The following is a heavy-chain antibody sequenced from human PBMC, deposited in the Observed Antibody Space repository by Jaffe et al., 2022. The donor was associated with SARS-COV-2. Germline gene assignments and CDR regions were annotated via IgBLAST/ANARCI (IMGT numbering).Heavy chain of an antibody. J-gene: IGHJ4*02. V-gene: IGHV4-39*01. Sequence: QLQLQESGPGLMKPSETLSLTCTVSGGSISSGGYYWGWVRQPPGKGLEWIGSIYYSGTTYYNPSLKSRVTMSVDTSKNQFSLSLSSVIAADTAVYYCATQGYVSGWYEFDYWGQGTLVTVSS. CDR2: IYYSGTT. D-gene: IGHD6-19*01. CDR3: ATQGYVSGWYEFDY. CDR1: GGSISSGGYY.